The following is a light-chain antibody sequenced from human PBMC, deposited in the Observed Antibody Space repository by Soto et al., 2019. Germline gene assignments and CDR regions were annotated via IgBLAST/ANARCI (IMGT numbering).Light chain of an antibody. Sequence: ETTLTQSPATLSASPGERVTLSCRATQSVTYNLAWYQQKPGQAPRLLIYGASTRPTGIPARFSGRGSGTAFPLTITSLQSEDFAVYYCQQYNDWLWTFGQGAKVDIK. CDR2: GAS. J-gene: IGKJ1*01. CDR1: QSVTYN. V-gene: IGKV3-15*01. CDR3: QQYNDWLWT.